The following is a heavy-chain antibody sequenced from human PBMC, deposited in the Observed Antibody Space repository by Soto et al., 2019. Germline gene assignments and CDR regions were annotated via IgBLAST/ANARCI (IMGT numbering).Heavy chain of an antibody. CDR1: GYSFTSDW. CDR3: ARHKEIAVAGTGAFDI. V-gene: IGHV5-51*01. J-gene: IGHJ3*02. Sequence: PGESLKISCKGSGYSFTSDWIGWVRQMPGKGLEWMGIIYPGDSDTRYSPSFQGQVTISADKSISTAYLQWSSLKASDTAMYYCARHKEIAVAGTGAFDIWGQGTMVTVSS. CDR2: IYPGDSDT. D-gene: IGHD6-19*01.